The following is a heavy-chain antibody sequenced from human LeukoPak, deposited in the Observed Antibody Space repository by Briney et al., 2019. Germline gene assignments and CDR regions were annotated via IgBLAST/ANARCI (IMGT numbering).Heavy chain of an antibody. CDR1: GDSVSSNSAA. Sequence: SQTLSLTCAISGDSVSSNSAAWNWIRESPSRGLEWLGRTYYRSKWYNDYAVSVKSRITINPDTSKNQFSLQLNSVTPEDTAVYYCASLYDSSGYFDYWGQGTLVTVSS. CDR2: TYYRSKWYN. V-gene: IGHV6-1*01. J-gene: IGHJ4*02. CDR3: ASLYDSSGYFDY. D-gene: IGHD3-22*01.